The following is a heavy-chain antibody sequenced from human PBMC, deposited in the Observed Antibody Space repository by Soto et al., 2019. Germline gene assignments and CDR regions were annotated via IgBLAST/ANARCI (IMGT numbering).Heavy chain of an antibody. D-gene: IGHD3-10*01. CDR3: ARGRGRTTGGY. CDR2: ISGSSSTI. Sequence: PGGSLRLSCAASGFTFSSYSMNWVRQAPGKGLEWISYISGSSSTIYYADSVKGRFTISRDNAKNSLYLQMSSLRDEDTAVYYYARGRGRTTGGYWGQGTLVTVSS. V-gene: IGHV3-48*02. CDR1: GFTFSSYS. J-gene: IGHJ4*02.